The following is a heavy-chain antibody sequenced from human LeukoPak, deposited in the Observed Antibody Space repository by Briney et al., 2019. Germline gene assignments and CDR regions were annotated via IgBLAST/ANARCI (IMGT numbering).Heavy chain of an antibody. D-gene: IGHD2-2*01. CDR3: ARDRVVPAGPRDYYYYMDV. Sequence: GASVKVSCKASGYTFTSYGISWVRQAPGQGLEWMGWISAYNGNTNYAQKLQGRVTMTTDTSTSTAYMELRSLRSDDTAVYYCARDRVVPAGPRDYYYYMDVWGKGTTVTVSS. CDR2: ISAYNGNT. CDR1: GYTFTSYG. V-gene: IGHV1-18*01. J-gene: IGHJ6*03.